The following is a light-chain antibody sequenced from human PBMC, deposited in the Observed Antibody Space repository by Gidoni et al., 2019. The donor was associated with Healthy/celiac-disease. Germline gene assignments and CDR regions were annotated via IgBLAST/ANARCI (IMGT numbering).Light chain of an antibody. CDR2: GAS. CDR3: QQYGSSLVT. CDR1: QSVSSSY. J-gene: IGKJ1*01. V-gene: IGKV3-20*01. Sequence: EIVLTQPPGTLSLSPGERATLSCRANQSVSSSYLAWYQQKPGQAPRLLIYGASSRATGIPDRFSGSGSGTDFTLTISRLEPEDFAVYYCQQYGSSLVTFGQGTKVEIK.